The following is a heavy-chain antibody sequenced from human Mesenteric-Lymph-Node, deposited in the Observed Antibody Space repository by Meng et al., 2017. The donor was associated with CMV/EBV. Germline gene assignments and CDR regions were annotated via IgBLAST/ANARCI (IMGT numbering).Heavy chain of an antibody. D-gene: IGHD3-3*01. CDR3: GRVEKFWSGETHHYGLDV. Sequence: GESLKISCAASGFTFSNYCMGWVRQTPGKGLEWVANIKEEGSEKYYVDSVKGRFSISRDNAKNSLYLQMSILRAEDTAAYYCGRVEKFWSGETHHYGLDVWGQGTTVTVSS. CDR2: IKEEGSEK. J-gene: IGHJ6*02. CDR1: GFTFSNYC. V-gene: IGHV3-7*01.